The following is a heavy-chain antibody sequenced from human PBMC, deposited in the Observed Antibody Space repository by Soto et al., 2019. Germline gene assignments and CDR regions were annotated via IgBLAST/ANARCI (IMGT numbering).Heavy chain of an antibody. D-gene: IGHD3-22*01. CDR2: IYHSGST. CDR3: ARVEVYYDSSGQQRPDWFDP. Sequence: SETLSLTCAVSGGSISSGGYSWSWIRQPPGKGLEWIGYIYHSGSTYYNPSLKSRVTISVDRSKNQFSLKLSSVTAADTAVYYCARVEVYYDSSGQQRPDWFDPWGQGTQVTVSS. CDR1: GGSISSGGYS. V-gene: IGHV4-30-2*01. J-gene: IGHJ5*02.